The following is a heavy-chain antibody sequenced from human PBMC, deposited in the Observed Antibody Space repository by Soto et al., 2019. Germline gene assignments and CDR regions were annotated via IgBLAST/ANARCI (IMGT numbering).Heavy chain of an antibody. D-gene: IGHD3-16*01. CDR2: ISYDGKQT. Sequence: GGSLRLSCGAPGVTFKDYGMHRVRQAPGKGLEWVAVISYDGKQTYYADSVKGRFTISKDKSKRTLFLQMNSLRVDDTAVYYCARDGWGSNWYFDLWGRGTLVTVSS. J-gene: IGHJ2*01. CDR3: ARDGWGSNWYFDL. V-gene: IGHV3-30*03. CDR1: GVTFKDYG.